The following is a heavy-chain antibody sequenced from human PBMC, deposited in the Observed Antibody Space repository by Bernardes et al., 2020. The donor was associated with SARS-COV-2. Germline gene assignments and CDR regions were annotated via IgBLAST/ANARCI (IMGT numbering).Heavy chain of an antibody. CDR1: GYAFSDYC. D-gene: IGHD2-2*01. CDR2: INTGTGAT. CDR3: ATRPDQLLLAPFDE. J-gene: IGHJ4*02. Sequence: ASVKASCKASGYAFSDYCMHWVRQVPGQRLEWMGWINTGTGATKYAQESRGRVTMTRDTSITTVYMELIRLSSDDTAVYYCATRPDQLLLAPFDEWGQGTLGTVSS. V-gene: IGHV1-2*02.